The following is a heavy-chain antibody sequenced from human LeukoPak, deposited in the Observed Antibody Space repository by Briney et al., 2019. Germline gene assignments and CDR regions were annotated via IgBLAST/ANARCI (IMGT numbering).Heavy chain of an antibody. J-gene: IGHJ4*02. D-gene: IGHD6-19*01. V-gene: IGHV3-74*01. CDR3: AKDISIAVAGSRSFDY. Sequence: GGSLRLSCAASGFTFSTYWMHWVRQAPGKGLVWVSRIDSDGSTTLYADSVKGRFTISRDNAKNTLYLQMNSLRAEDTALYYCAKDISIAVAGSRSFDYWGQGTLVTVSS. CDR2: IDSDGSTT. CDR1: GFTFSTYW.